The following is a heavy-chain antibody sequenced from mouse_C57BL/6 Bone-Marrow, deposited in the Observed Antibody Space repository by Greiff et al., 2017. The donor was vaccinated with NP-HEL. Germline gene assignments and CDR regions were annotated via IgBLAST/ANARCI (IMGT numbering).Heavy chain of an antibody. V-gene: IGHV1-55*01. J-gene: IGHJ2*01. CDR2: IYPGSGST. CDR3: ASTNYYGSSPDY. CDR1: GYTFTSYW. Sequence: QVQLQQPGAELVKPGASVKMSCKASGYTFTSYWITWVKQRPGQGLEWIGDIYPGSGSTNYNEKFKSKATLTVDTSSSTAYMQLSSLTSEDSAVYYCASTNYYGSSPDYWGQGTTLTVSS. D-gene: IGHD1-1*01.